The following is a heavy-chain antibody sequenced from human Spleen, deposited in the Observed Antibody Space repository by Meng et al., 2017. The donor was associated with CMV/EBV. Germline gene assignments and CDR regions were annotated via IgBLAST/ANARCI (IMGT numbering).Heavy chain of an antibody. Sequence: GGSLRLSCAASGFTLSGSAIHWVRQASGKGLEWVGHITRKSNSHATEYAASVKGRFSISTDDSKNTAYLQMSSLKTEETAVYYCNSSYSSGWFWSAFDIWGHGTMVTVSS. CDR1: GFTLSGSA. J-gene: IGHJ3*02. CDR3: NSSYSSGWFWSAFDI. D-gene: IGHD6-19*01. CDR2: ITRKSNSHAT. V-gene: IGHV3-73*01.